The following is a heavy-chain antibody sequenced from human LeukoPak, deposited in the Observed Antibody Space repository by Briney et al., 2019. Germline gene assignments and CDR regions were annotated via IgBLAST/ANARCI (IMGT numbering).Heavy chain of an antibody. CDR1: GYTFTGYY. CDR2: INPNSSGT. J-gene: IGHJ5*01. V-gene: IGHV1-2*02. D-gene: IGHD2-8*01. Sequence: ASVKVSCKASGYTFTGYYIHWVRQAPGQGLEWMGWINPNSSGTNYAQKFQDRVTMTRDTSISTAYMELSSLRSDDTAVYYCARPAQYCINGVCYFWFDSWGQGTLVTVSS. CDR3: ARPAQYCINGVCYFWFDS.